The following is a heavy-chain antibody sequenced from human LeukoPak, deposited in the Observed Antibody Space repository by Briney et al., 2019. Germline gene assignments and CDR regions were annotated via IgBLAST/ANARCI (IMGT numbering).Heavy chain of an antibody. CDR2: IGSRVGDT. J-gene: IGHJ4*02. CDR3: VKDKGPYYDVMTGAGTLDY. V-gene: IGHV3-43*01. CDR1: GFNFGVYA. Sequence: GGSLRLSCAASGFNFGVYAMHWVRHRPGKGLEWVSLIGSRVGDTYYADSVKGRFAISRDNSKNSLFLQMNRLRTEDTAFYYCVKDKGPYYDVMTGAGTLDYWGQGTLVTVSS. D-gene: IGHD3-9*01.